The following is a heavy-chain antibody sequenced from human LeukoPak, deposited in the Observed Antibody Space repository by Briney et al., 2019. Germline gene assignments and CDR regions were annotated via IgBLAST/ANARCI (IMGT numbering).Heavy chain of an antibody. V-gene: IGHV3-23*01. CDR1: GFTFSNYA. D-gene: IGHD3-10*01. Sequence: GGSLRLSCAASGFTFSNYAMSWVRQAPGKGLEWVSTISGSGGSTYYADPVKGRFTISRDNSKNTLYLQMNSLRAEDTAAYYCAKGSRAQGYYFDFWGQGTLVTVSS. CDR3: AKGSRAQGYYFDF. CDR2: ISGSGGST. J-gene: IGHJ4*02.